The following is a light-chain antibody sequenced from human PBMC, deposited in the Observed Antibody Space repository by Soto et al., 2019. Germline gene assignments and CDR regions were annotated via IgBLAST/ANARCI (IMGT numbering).Light chain of an antibody. J-gene: IGKJ1*01. Sequence: ENVLTQSPGTLSLSPGERATLSCRASQSVSNNYLAWYQQKPGQAPRLLIYGASNRATGIPDRFSGSGSGTDFTLTISRLEPEDFAVYYCQQYGSSGTFGQGTKVEFK. CDR2: GAS. CDR1: QSVSNNY. V-gene: IGKV3-20*01. CDR3: QQYGSSGT.